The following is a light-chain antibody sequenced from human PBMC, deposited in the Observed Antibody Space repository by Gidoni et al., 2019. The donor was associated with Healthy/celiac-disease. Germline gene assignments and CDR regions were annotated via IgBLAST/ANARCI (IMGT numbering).Light chain of an antibody. Sequence: DIQMTQSPSTLSASVGDRVTITCRASQSISSWLAWYQQKPGKAPKLLIYKASSLESGVPSRFSGSGSGTEFTLTISSLQPDDFGTYYCQQYNSYLCTFGPGTKVDIK. CDR3: QQYNSYLCT. CDR2: KAS. J-gene: IGKJ3*01. CDR1: QSISSW. V-gene: IGKV1-5*03.